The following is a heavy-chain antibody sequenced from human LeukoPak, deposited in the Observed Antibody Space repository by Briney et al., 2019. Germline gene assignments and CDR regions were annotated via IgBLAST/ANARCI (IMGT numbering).Heavy chain of an antibody. J-gene: IGHJ4*02. Sequence: ASVTVSCKASGYTFTDYYMHWVRQAPGQGLEWMGWINPNSGSTNYAQKFQGRVTMTRDTSISTAYMELSRLRSDDTAVYYCARSHPGTFDYWGQGTLVTVSS. CDR3: ARSHPGTFDY. V-gene: IGHV1-2*02. CDR1: GYTFTDYY. CDR2: INPNSGST. D-gene: IGHD1-14*01.